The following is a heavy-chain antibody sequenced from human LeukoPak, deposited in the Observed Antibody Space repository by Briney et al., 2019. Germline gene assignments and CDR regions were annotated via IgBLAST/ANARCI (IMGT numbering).Heavy chain of an antibody. J-gene: IGHJ4*02. CDR2: ISYDGSNK. D-gene: IGHD6-19*01. Sequence: GGSLRLSCAASGLTFSSYAMHWVRQAPGKGLEWVAVISYDGSNKYYADSVKGRFTISRDNSKNTLYLQMNSLRAEDTAVYYCAREEYSSGWYLRRGFDYWGQGTLVTVSS. CDR1: GLTFSSYA. CDR3: AREEYSSGWYLRRGFDY. V-gene: IGHV3-30*04.